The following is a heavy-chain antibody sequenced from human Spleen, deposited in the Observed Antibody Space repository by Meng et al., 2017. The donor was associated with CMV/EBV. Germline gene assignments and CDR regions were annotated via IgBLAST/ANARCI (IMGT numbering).Heavy chain of an antibody. D-gene: IGHD6-19*01. CDR2: IYYSGST. J-gene: IGHJ6*02. V-gene: IGHV4-59*01. Sequence: SETLSLTCTVSGGSISSYYWSWIRQPPGKGLEWIGYIYYSGSTNYNPSLKSRVTISVDTSKNQFSLKLSSVTAADTAVYYCARDGGSSGWYGSGYYYGMDVWGQGTTVTVSS. CDR3: ARDGGSSGWYGSGYYYGMDV. CDR1: GGSISSYY.